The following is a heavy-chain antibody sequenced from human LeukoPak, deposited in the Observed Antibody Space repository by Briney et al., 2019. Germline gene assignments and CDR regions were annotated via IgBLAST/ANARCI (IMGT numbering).Heavy chain of an antibody. CDR3: AKEGCSGGSCFQYYYYYYCMDV. V-gene: IGHV3-23*01. D-gene: IGHD2-15*01. CDR2: ISGSGGST. J-gene: IGHJ6*03. CDR1: GFTLSSYA. Sequence: GGSLRLSCAASGFTLSSYAMSWVRQAPGKGLEWVSAISGSGGSTYYADSVKGRFTISRDNSKNTLYLQMNSLRAEDTAVYYCAKEGCSGGSCFQYYYYYYCMDVWGKGTTVTISS.